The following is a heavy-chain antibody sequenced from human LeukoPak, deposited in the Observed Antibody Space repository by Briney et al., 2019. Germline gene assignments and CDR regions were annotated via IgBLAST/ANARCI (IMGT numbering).Heavy chain of an antibody. D-gene: IGHD5-12*01. J-gene: IGHJ6*04. V-gene: IGHV1-8*01. CDR1: GYTFTSFD. CDR2: MNPNSGNT. CDR3: ARNHVPTGLRDV. Sequence: AASVKVSCKASGYTFTSFDINWVRQATGQGPEWMGWMNPNSGNTGYAQKFQGRVTTTRDTSINTAYMELSSLGSEDTAVYYCARNHVPTGLRDVWGTGTPVIVSS.